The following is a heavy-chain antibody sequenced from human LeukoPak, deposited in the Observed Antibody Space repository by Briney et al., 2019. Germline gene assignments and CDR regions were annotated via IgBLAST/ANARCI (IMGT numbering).Heavy chain of an antibody. J-gene: IGHJ4*02. CDR3: ARDTPARGYYDTSGYPTD. Sequence: SETLSLTCTVSGVSVSSGSYYWSWIRQPPGKGLEWIGYIYYSGSTNYNPSLKSRVTISVDTSKNQFSLKLSSVTAADTAVYYCARDTPARGYYDTSGYPTDWGQGTLVTVSS. V-gene: IGHV4-61*01. CDR1: GVSVSSGSYY. CDR2: IYYSGST. D-gene: IGHD3-22*01.